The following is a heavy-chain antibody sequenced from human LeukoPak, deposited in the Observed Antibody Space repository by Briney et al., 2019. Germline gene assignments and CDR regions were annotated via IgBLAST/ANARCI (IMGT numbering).Heavy chain of an antibody. J-gene: IGHJ4*02. CDR1: GGSISSSSYY. CDR3: ASRFDY. Sequence: PSETLSLTCTVSGGSISSSSYYWGWIRQPPGKGLEWTGSIYFSGSTYYNPSLKSRVTISADTSKSHFSLKLSSVTAADTAVYYCASRFDYWGQGILVTVSP. V-gene: IGHV4-39*02. CDR2: IYFSGST.